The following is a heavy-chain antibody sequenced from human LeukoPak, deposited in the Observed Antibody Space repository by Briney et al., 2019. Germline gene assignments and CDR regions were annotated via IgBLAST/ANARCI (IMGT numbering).Heavy chain of an antibody. J-gene: IGHJ4*02. CDR2: IIPIFGTA. Sequence: ASVKVSYKASGGTFSSYAISWVRQAPGQGLEWMGGIIPIFGTANYAQKFQGRVTITTDESTSTAYMELSSLRSEDTAVYYCARGSIAAAGFDYWGQGTLVTVSS. CDR1: GGTFSSYA. CDR3: ARGSIAAAGFDY. D-gene: IGHD6-13*01. V-gene: IGHV1-69*05.